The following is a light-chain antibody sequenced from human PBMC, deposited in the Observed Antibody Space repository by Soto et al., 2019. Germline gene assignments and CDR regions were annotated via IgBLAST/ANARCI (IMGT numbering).Light chain of an antibody. V-gene: IGKV1-39*01. J-gene: IGKJ5*01. CDR1: QSIGTY. Sequence: DIQMTQSPSSLSASVGDRVTITCRASQSIGTYLNWYQQKPGKAPKLLIYAASNLQSGVPSRFSSSGSCTDVSPLISSLQAADFAAFYCQQSYSTPPVTFGQGTRLGIK. CDR2: AAS. CDR3: QQSYSTPPVT.